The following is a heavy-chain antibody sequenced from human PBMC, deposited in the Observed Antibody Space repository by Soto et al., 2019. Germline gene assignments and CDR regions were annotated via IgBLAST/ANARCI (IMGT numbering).Heavy chain of an antibody. CDR1: GGTFSSHS. V-gene: IGHV1-69*01. CDR2: IITLFGTA. D-gene: IGHD4-17*01. J-gene: IGHJ4*02. CDR3: AREVGYGDFSAALLD. Sequence: VQLMQSGAEVKQPGSSVKVSCKASGGTFSSHSINWVRQAPGQGLEWMGGIITLFGTANYAQNFPGRVTITADQSTSTAYMELNSLRSDDTAVYYCAREVGYGDFSAALLDWGKGTLVTVSS.